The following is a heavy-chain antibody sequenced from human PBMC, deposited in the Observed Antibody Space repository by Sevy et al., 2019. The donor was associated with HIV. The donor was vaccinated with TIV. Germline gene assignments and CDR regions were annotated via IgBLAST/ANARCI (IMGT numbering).Heavy chain of an antibody. D-gene: IGHD2-15*01. CDR1: GGTFSSYA. CDR3: ARARQGYCSGGSCYRSSRYYYYGMDV. Sequence: ASVKVSCKASGGTFSSYAISWVRQAPGQGLEWMGGIIPIFGTANYAQKFQGRVTITADESTSTAYMELGSLRSEDTAVYYCARARQGYCSGGSCYRSSRYYYYGMDVWGQGTTVTVSS. J-gene: IGHJ6*02. V-gene: IGHV1-69*13. CDR2: IIPIFGTA.